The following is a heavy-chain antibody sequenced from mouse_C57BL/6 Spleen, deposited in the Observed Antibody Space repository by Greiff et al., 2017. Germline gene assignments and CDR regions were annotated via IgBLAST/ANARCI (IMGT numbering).Heavy chain of an antibody. CDR3: ARYSNFGGFAY. CDR2: IRNKANGYTT. D-gene: IGHD3-1*01. J-gene: IGHJ3*01. CDR1: GFTFTDYY. V-gene: IGHV7-3*01. Sequence: EVKLVESGGGLVQPGGSLSLSCAASGFTFTDYYMSWVRQPPGKALEWLGFIRNKANGYTTEYSASVKGRFTISRDNSQSILYLQMNALRAEDSATDYCARYSNFGGFAYWGQGTLVTVSA.